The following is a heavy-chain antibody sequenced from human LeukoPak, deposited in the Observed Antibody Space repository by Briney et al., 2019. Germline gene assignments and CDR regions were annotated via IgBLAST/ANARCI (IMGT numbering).Heavy chain of an antibody. CDR3: ARGRPTKRSRYFDL. J-gene: IGHJ2*01. D-gene: IGHD2-2*01. CDR2: INHSGST. CDR1: GGSFSGYY. Sequence: SETLSLTCAVYGGSFSGYYWSWIRQPPGKGLEWIGEINHSGSTNYNPSLKSRVTISVDTSKNQFSLKLSSVTAADTAVYYCARGRPTKRSRYFDLWGRGTLVTVSS. V-gene: IGHV4-34*01.